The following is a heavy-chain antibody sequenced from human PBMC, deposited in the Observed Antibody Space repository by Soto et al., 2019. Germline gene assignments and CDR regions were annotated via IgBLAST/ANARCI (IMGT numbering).Heavy chain of an antibody. CDR1: GGSIGSGGYY. CDR2: IYYSGST. D-gene: IGHD6-13*01. Sequence: PSETLSLTCTVSGGSIGSGGYYWSWIRQHPGKGLEWIGYIYYSGSTYYNPSLKSRVTISVDTSKNQFSLKLSSVTAADTAVYYCARDQAVYSSTYYGMDVWGQGTTVTVSS. CDR3: ARDQAVYSSTYYGMDV. V-gene: IGHV4-31*02. J-gene: IGHJ6*02.